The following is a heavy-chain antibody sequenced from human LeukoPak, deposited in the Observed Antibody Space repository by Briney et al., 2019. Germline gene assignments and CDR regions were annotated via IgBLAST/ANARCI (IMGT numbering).Heavy chain of an antibody. J-gene: IGHJ5*02. CDR1: GGSFSGYY. CDR2: INHSGST. Sequence: SETLSLTCAVYGGSFSGYYWSWIRQPPGKGLEWIGEINHSGSTNYNPSLKSRVTISVDTSKNQSSLKLSSVTAADTAVYYCARGENWFDPWGQGTLVTVSS. V-gene: IGHV4-34*01. CDR3: ARGENWFDP.